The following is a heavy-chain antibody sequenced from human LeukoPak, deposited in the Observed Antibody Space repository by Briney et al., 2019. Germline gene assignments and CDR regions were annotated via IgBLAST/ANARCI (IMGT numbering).Heavy chain of an antibody. CDR1: GGSVTNTNY. CDR2: VNLQGST. J-gene: IGHJ3*02. D-gene: IGHD6-19*01. Sequence: SGTLSLTCGVSGGSVTNTNYWTWVRQPPGRGLEWIGEVNLQGSTNYNPSLMGRVAISVDTSENHISLQLTSVTAADTAVYYCARGGIRGWYGPDAFDIWGQGTMVTVSS. V-gene: IGHV4-4*02. CDR3: ARGGIRGWYGPDAFDI.